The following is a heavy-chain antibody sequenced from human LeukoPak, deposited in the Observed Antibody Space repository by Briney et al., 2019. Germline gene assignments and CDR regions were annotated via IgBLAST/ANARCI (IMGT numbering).Heavy chain of an antibody. CDR2: INYDGSST. CDR1: GFTFSGFW. Sequence: TGGSLRLSCAASGFTFSGFWMHWVRQAPGKGRVWVSHINYDGSSTTYADSVKGRFTMPRDNAKNPLYLKMNSLRAEDTAVYYCARVMDGYNRFDYWGQGTLVTVSS. J-gene: IGHJ4*02. V-gene: IGHV3-74*01. D-gene: IGHD5-24*01. CDR3: ARVMDGYNRFDY.